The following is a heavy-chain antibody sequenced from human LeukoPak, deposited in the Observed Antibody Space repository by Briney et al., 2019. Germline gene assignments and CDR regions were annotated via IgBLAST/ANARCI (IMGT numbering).Heavy chain of an antibody. CDR2: ISAYNGNT. CDR1: GYTFTAYY. D-gene: IGHD6-19*01. V-gene: IGHV1-18*04. Sequence: ASVKVSCKASGYTFTAYYIHWVRQAPGQGLEWMGWISAYNGNTNYAQKLQGRVTMTTDTSTSTAYMELRSLRSDDTAVYYCARGLGRLDLNWFDPWGQGTLVTVSS. J-gene: IGHJ5*02. CDR3: ARGLGRLDLNWFDP.